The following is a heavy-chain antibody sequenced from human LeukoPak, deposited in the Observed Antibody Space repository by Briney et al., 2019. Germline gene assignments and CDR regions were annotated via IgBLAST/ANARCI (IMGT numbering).Heavy chain of an antibody. CDR3: ARDAVEMATIGPGFDY. Sequence: ASVKVSCKASGYTFTGYYMHWVRQAPGQGLGWMGWINPNSGGTNYAQKFQGRVTMTRDTSISTAYMELSRLRSDDTAVYYCARDAVEMATIGPGFDYWGQGTLVTVSS. CDR2: INPNSGGT. D-gene: IGHD5-24*01. CDR1: GYTFTGYY. J-gene: IGHJ4*02. V-gene: IGHV1-2*02.